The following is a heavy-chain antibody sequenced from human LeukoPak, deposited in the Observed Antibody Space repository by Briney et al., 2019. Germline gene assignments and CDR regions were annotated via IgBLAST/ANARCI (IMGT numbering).Heavy chain of an antibody. J-gene: IGHJ4*02. CDR1: GGSISSSSYY. D-gene: IGHD6-13*01. CDR3: AISTDSSSWSYYFDY. V-gene: IGHV4-39*01. CDR2: IYYSGST. Sequence: SETLSLTCTVSGGSISSSSYYWGWIRQPPGKGLEWIGSIYYSGSTYYNPSLKSRVTISVDTSKNQFSLKLSSVTAADTAVYYCAISTDSSSWSYYFDYWGQGTLDTVSS.